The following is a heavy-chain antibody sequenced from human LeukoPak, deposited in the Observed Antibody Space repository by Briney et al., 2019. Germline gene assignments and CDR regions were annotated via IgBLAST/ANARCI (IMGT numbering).Heavy chain of an antibody. CDR2: ISSSGTTI. J-gene: IGHJ4*02. Sequence: GGSLRLSCAASGFTFSDYYMSWIRQAPGKGLEWVSYISSSGTTIYYADSVKGRFTISRDNAKNSLYLQMNSLRAEDTAVYYCAREVEVTSFDYWGQGTLVTVSS. D-gene: IGHD2-15*01. CDR1: GFTFSDYY. V-gene: IGHV3-11*04. CDR3: AREVEVTSFDY.